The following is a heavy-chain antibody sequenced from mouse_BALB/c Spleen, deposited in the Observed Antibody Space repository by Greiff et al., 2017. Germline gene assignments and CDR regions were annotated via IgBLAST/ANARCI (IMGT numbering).Heavy chain of an antibody. V-gene: IGHV14-3*02. D-gene: IGHD1-1*01. CDR2: IDPANGNT. Sequence: VQLQQSGAELVKPGASVKLSCTASGFNIKDTYMHWVKQRPEQGLEWIGRIDPANGNTKYDPKFQGKATITADTSSNTAYLQLSSLTSEDTAVYYCARESPIYYYGSGFADWGQGTLVTVSA. CDR1: GFNIKDTY. CDR3: ARESPIYYYGSGFAD. J-gene: IGHJ3*01.